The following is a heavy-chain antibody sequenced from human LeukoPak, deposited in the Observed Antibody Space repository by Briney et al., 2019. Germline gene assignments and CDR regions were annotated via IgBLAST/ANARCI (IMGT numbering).Heavy chain of an antibody. V-gene: IGHV4-59*01. CDR1: GGSISTYY. D-gene: IGHD1-7*01. CDR3: ARGGGQEAGTTDPFDY. CDR2: VYYSGST. Sequence: KTSETLSLTCTVSGGSISTYYWSWIRQPPGKGLEWIGYVYYSGSTNYSPSLKSRVTISVDTSKNQFSLRLSSVTAADTAVYYCARGGGQEAGTTDPFDYWGQGTLVTVSS. J-gene: IGHJ4*02.